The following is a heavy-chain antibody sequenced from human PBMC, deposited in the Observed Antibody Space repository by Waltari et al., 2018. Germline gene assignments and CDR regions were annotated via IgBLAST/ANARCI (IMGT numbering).Heavy chain of an antibody. J-gene: IGHJ6*03. CDR3: SSMDF. Sequence: EVQLVECGGGLVQTGGSVRLSCAASGFKFSEFWMSWGRQAPGKGLEWVANIKQDGSDKYYVESVKGRFTISRDNANNLLFLQMNSLRVDDTALYYCSSMDFWGKGTTVIVSS. CDR1: GFKFSEFW. CDR2: IKQDGSDK. V-gene: IGHV3-7*01.